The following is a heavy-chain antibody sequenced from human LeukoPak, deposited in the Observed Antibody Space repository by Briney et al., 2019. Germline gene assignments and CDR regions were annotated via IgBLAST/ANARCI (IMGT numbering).Heavy chain of an antibody. CDR2: IYYSGSP. D-gene: IGHD6-6*01. Sequence: SETLSLTCTVSGGSISSYYWSWIRQPPGKGLEWIGYIYYSGSPKYNPSLKSRVTISVDMSKNQFSLKLSSVTAADTAVYYCARGSIAARNDAFDIWGQGTIVTVSS. CDR1: GGSISSYY. CDR3: ARGSIAARNDAFDI. J-gene: IGHJ3*02. V-gene: IGHV4-59*01.